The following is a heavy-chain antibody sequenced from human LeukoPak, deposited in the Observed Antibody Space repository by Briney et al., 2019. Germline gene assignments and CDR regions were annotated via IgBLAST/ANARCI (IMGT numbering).Heavy chain of an antibody. V-gene: IGHV3-53*01. CDR1: GFTVSSNS. Sequence: PGGSLRLSCTVSGFTVSSNSMSWVRQAPGKGLEWVSFIYSGGNTHYSDSVKGRFAISRDNSKNTLYLQMNSLRAEDTAVYYCARERGYSYGYSDYWGQGTLVTVSS. J-gene: IGHJ4*02. D-gene: IGHD5-18*01. CDR3: ARERGYSYGYSDY. CDR2: IYSGGNT.